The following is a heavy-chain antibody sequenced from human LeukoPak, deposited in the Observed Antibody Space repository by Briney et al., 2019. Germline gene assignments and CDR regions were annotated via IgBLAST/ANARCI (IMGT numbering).Heavy chain of an antibody. D-gene: IGHD4-11*01. CDR1: GFTFSSYW. J-gene: IGHJ4*02. CDR3: AKGPPRPTTAILYFDY. CDR2: IKRDGSEK. Sequence: GGSLRLSCAASGFTFSSYWMTWVRQAPGKGLEWVANIKRDGSEKFYVDSVKGRFTISRDNSKNSLYLQMNSLRTEDTALYYCAKGPPRPTTAILYFDYWGQGTLVTVSS. V-gene: IGHV3-7*03.